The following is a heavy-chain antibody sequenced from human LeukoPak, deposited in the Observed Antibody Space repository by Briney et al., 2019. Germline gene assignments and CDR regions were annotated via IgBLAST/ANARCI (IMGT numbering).Heavy chain of an antibody. CDR2: MNPNSGNT. CDR3: ARAIAAAGTLVSDY. D-gene: IGHD6-13*01. CDR1: GYTFTSYD. Sequence: ASVKVSCKASGYTFTSYDINWVRQATGQGLEWIGWMNPNSGNTGYAQKFQGRVTITRNTSISTAYMELSSLRSEDTAVYYCARAIAAAGTLVSDYWGQGTLVTVSS. J-gene: IGHJ4*02. V-gene: IGHV1-8*03.